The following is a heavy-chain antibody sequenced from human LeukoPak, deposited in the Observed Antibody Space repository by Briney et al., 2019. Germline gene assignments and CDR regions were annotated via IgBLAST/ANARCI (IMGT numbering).Heavy chain of an antibody. CDR3: VRWSKATVYSTRAAFDL. Sequence: GGPLRLSCVASGFTFSDHYLDWVRQPPGKGLEWVGGIRNRANSYSTEYPASVQGRFNISRDDSITSLYLQTNPLKTEDTAVYSGVRWSKATVYSTRAAFDLWGQGTMVTVSS. CDR2: IRNRANSYST. CDR1: GFTFSDHY. J-gene: IGHJ3*01. D-gene: IGHD2/OR15-2a*01. V-gene: IGHV3-72*01.